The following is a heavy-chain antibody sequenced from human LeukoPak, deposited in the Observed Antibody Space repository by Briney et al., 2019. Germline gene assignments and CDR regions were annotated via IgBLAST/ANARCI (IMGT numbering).Heavy chain of an antibody. Sequence: PSETLSLTCAVYGGSFSGYYWSWIRQPPGRGLEWIGEINHSGSTNYNPSLKSRVTISVDTSKNQFSLKLSSVTAADTAVYYCASMAGGYCSSTSCYADYYYGMDVWGQGTTVTVSS. CDR3: ASMAGGYCSSTSCYADYYYGMDV. CDR1: GGSFSGYY. CDR2: INHSGST. D-gene: IGHD2-2*01. V-gene: IGHV4-34*01. J-gene: IGHJ6*02.